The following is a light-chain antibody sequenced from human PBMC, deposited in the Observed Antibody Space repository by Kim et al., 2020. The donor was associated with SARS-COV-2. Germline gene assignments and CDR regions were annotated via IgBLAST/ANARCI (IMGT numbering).Light chain of an antibody. Sequence: DIQMTQSPSNLSASVGDRVTITCRASQSINTWLAWYQQKPGKAPKVLIYKASSLNSGVPSRFSGSGSGTEFTLTISNLQPDDFATYYCQHYDSFSGTFGQGTKVEIK. J-gene: IGKJ2*01. V-gene: IGKV1-5*03. CDR3: QHYDSFSGT. CDR2: KAS. CDR1: QSINTW.